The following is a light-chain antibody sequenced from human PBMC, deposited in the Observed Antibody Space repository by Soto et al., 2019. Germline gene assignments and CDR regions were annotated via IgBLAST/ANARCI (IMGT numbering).Light chain of an antibody. J-gene: IGKJ1*01. Sequence: ENVLTQSPGTLSLSPGERATLSCRASESVSSSFLAWYQQRLGQAPRLLIYGASSRATGIPDRFSGSGSGTDFTLTISRLEPEDFAVYYCHQYGSSPSTFGQGTKVDIK. CDR3: HQYGSSPST. V-gene: IGKV3-20*01. CDR1: ESVSSSF. CDR2: GAS.